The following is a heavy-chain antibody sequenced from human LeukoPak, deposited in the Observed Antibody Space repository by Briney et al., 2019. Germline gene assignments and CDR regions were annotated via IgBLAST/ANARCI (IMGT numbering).Heavy chain of an antibody. Sequence: SETLSLTCTVSGGSISSYYWSWIRQPPGKGLEWIGYIYYSGSTNYNPSLKSRVTISVDTSKNQFSLKLSSVTAADTAVYYCAREYSSGPGQFDPWGQGTLVTVSS. J-gene: IGHJ5*02. CDR2: IYYSGST. V-gene: IGHV4-59*01. CDR3: AREYSSGPGQFDP. D-gene: IGHD6-19*01. CDR1: GGSISSYY.